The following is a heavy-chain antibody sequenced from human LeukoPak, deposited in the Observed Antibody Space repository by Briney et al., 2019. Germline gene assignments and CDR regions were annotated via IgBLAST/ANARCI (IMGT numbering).Heavy chain of an antibody. CDR2: ISGTGGST. V-gene: IGHV3-23*01. CDR3: AKSSYYDSSGFYREYYIDY. Sequence: GGSLRLSCVASGFSFNNFGMSWVRQAPGKGLEWVSSISGTGGSTHYADSVKGRFTISRDNSKNTLYLQMNSLRAGDTAVYYCAKSSYYDSSGFYREYYIDYWGQGTLVPVSS. J-gene: IGHJ4*02. CDR1: GFSFNNFG. D-gene: IGHD3-22*01.